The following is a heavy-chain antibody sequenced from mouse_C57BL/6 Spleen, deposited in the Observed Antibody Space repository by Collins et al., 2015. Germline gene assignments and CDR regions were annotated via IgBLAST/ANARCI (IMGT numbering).Heavy chain of an antibody. CDR1: GYTFTSYW. J-gene: IGHJ4*01. D-gene: IGHD3-3*01. CDR2: IYPSDSET. Sequence: QVQLQQPGAELVRPGSSVKLPCKASGYTFTSYWMDWVKQRPGQGLEWIGNIYPSDSETHYNQKFKDKATLTVDKSSSTAYMQLSSLTSEDSAVYYCARGTTEAMDYWGQGTSVTVSS. CDR3: ARGTTEAMDY. V-gene: IGHV1-61*01.